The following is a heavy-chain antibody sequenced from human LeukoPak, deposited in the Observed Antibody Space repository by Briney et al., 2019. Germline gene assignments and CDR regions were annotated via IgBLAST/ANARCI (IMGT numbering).Heavy chain of an antibody. CDR2: FDPEDGET. D-gene: IGHD1-26*01. CDR3: ATATYSGSYQYFDY. J-gene: IGHJ4*02. V-gene: IGHV1-24*01. CDR1: GYTLTELS. Sequence: VASVKVSCKVSGYTLTELSMHWGRQAPGKGLEWMGGFDPEDGETIYAQKFQGRVTMTEDTSTDTAYMELSSLRSEDTAVYYCATATYSGSYQYFDYWGQGTLVTVSS.